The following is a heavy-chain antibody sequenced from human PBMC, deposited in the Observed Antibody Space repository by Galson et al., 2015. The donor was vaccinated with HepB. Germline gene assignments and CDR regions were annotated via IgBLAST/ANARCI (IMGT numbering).Heavy chain of an antibody. D-gene: IGHD3-22*01. Sequence: SVKVSCKASGYTFTSYGISWVRQAPGQGLEWMGWISAYNGNTNYAQKLQGRVTMTTDTSTSTAYMELRSLRSDDTAVYYCTGGLNPAYYYDSSGYPLLGYYGMDVWGQGTTVTVSS. CDR3: TGGLNPAYYYDSSGYPLLGYYGMDV. V-gene: IGHV1-18*04. CDR2: ISAYNGNT. CDR1: GYTFTSYG. J-gene: IGHJ6*02.